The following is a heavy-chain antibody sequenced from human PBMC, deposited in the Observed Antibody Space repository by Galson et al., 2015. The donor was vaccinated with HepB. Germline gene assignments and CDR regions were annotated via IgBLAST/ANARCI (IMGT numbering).Heavy chain of an antibody. CDR2: ISYDGSNK. Sequence: LRLSCAASGFTFSSYGMHWVRQAPGKGLEWVAVISYDGSNKYYADSVKGRFTISRDNSKNTLYLQMNSLRAEDTAVYYCAKDASGYCSGGSCYSGWWNYWGQGTLVTVSS. V-gene: IGHV3-30*18. CDR3: AKDASGYCSGGSCYSGWWNY. J-gene: IGHJ4*02. D-gene: IGHD2-15*01. CDR1: GFTFSSYG.